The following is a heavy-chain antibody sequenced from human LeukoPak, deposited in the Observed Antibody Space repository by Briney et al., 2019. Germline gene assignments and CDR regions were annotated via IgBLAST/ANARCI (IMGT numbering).Heavy chain of an antibody. J-gene: IGHJ4*02. V-gene: IGHV4-59*01. D-gene: IGHD4-17*01. CDR3: ARVPRYGDYAD. Sequence: SETLSLTCTVSGGSISSYYWSWIRQPPGKGLEWIGYIYHSGSTNYNPSLKSRVTISVDTSKNQFSLKLSSVTAADTAVYYCARVPRYGDYADWGQGTLVTVSS. CDR1: GGSISSYY. CDR2: IYHSGST.